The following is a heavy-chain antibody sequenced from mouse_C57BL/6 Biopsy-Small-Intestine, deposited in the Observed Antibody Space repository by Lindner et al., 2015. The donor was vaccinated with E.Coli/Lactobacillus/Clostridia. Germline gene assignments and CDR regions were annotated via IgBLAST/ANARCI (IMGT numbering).Heavy chain of an antibody. D-gene: IGHD2-10*01. CDR2: IYPRDGNT. CDR3: ARFPAYFNNYFDY. J-gene: IGHJ2*01. Sequence: VQLQESGPELVKPGASVKMSCKASGYTFTNYDMNWVRQRPGQGLEWIGWIYPRDGNTKYNEEFKDKATLTVDTSSSTAYMELHSLTSEESAVYFCARFPAYFNNYFDYWGQGTTLTVSS. V-gene: IGHV1-85*01. CDR1: GYTFTNYD.